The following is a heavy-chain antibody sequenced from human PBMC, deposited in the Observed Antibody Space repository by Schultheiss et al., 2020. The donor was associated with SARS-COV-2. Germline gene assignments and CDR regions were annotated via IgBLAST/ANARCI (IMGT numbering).Heavy chain of an antibody. J-gene: IGHJ4*02. V-gene: IGHV4-30-4*01. CDR3: ASGRRGSYSFGYYFDY. D-gene: IGHD1-26*01. Sequence: SETLSLTCTVSGGSISSGDYYWTWIRQPPGKGLECIGYISYSGSTYYNPSLKSRVTISVDRSKNQFSLKLSSVTAADTAVYYCASGRRGSYSFGYYFDYWGQGTLVTVSS. CDR2: ISYSGST. CDR1: GGSISSGDYY.